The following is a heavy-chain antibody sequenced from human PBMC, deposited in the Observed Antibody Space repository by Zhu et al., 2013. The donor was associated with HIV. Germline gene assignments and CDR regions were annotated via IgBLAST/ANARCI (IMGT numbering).Heavy chain of an antibody. Sequence: EVQLLESGGGLVQPGESLRLSCAASGFTFSAYAMSWVRQAPGKGLEWVSSISINGDGSYYADSVKGRFTISRDNSKNTLYLQMNSLRAEDTAVYYCAKEGGXTLGYCSGGSCYHHYYYGMDVWGQGTTVTVSS. D-gene: IGHD2-15*01. J-gene: IGHJ6*02. V-gene: IGHV3-23*01. CDR2: ISINGDGS. CDR1: GFTFSAYA. CDR3: AKEGGXTLGYCSGGSCYHHYYYGMDV.